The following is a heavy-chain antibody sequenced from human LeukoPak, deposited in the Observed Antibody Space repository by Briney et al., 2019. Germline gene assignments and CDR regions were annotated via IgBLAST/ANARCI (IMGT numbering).Heavy chain of an antibody. CDR2: IYSGGST. Sequence: TGGSLRLSCAASGFTVSSNYMSWVRQAPGKGLEWVSVIYSGGSTYYSDSVKGRFTMSRDNSKNTLYLQMNSLRAEDTAVYYCARGYCSGGSCYPFDYWGQGTLVTVSS. V-gene: IGHV3-53*01. CDR3: ARGYCSGGSCYPFDY. J-gene: IGHJ4*02. D-gene: IGHD2-15*01. CDR1: GFTVSSNY.